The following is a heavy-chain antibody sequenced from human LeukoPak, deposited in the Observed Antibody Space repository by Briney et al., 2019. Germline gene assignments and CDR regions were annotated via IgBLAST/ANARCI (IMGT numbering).Heavy chain of an antibody. CDR3: ARLPAAIYYYYGMGV. V-gene: IGHV1-2*02. Sequence: ASVKVSCKASGYTFTGYYMHWVRQAPGQGLEWMGWINPNSGGTNYAQKFQGRVTMTRDTSISTAYMELSRLRSDDTAVYYCARLPAAIYYYYGMGVWGQGTTVTVSS. J-gene: IGHJ6*02. CDR2: INPNSGGT. CDR1: GYTFTGYY. D-gene: IGHD2-2*01.